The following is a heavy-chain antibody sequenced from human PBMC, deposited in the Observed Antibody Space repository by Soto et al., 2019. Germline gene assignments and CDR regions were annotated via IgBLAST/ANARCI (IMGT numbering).Heavy chain of an antibody. Sequence: SETLSLTCTVSGGSISSYYWSWIRQPPGKGLEWIGYIYYRGSTNYNPSLKSRVTISVATSKNQFSLKLSSVTAADTAVYYCARVIGGYDYYYYYGMDVWGQGTTVTSP. CDR3: ARVIGGYDYYYYYGMDV. CDR2: IYYRGST. J-gene: IGHJ6*02. CDR1: GGSISSYY. V-gene: IGHV4-59*01. D-gene: IGHD5-12*01.